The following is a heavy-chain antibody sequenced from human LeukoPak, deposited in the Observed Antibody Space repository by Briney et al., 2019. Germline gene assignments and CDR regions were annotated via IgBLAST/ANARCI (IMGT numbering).Heavy chain of an antibody. J-gene: IGHJ3*02. V-gene: IGHV3-74*01. D-gene: IGHD1-26*01. CDR2: SNGDGSIT. Sequence: PGGSLRLSCAASGFTLSNYWMHWVRQVPGKGLVWISRSNGDGSITTYADSVKGRFTISRDNAKNTLSLQMNSLRAEDTAVYYCAKSQIVGTTRALDIWGQGTMVTVSS. CDR3: AKSQIVGTTRALDI. CDR1: GFTLSNYW.